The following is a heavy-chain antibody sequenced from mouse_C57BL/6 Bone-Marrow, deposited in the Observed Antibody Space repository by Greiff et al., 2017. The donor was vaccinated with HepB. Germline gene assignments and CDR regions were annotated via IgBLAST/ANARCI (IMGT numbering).Heavy chain of an antibody. J-gene: IGHJ4*01. V-gene: IGHV5-17*01. CDR2: ISSGSSTI. CDR1: GFTFSDYG. D-gene: IGHD1-1*01. Sequence: EVMLVESGGGLVKPGGSLKLSCAASGFTFSDYGMHWVRQAPEKGLEWVAYISSGSSTIYYVDTVKGRFTISRDNAKNTLFLQMTSLRSEDTAMYYCAKITTVVDGDYWGQGTSVTVSS. CDR3: AKITTVVDGDY.